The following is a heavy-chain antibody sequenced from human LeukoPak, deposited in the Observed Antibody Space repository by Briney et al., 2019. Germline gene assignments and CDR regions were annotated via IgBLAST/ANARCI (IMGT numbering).Heavy chain of an antibody. Sequence: PGGSLRLSCAAPGFTFSSYWMHWVRQAPGKGLVWVSRINSDGSSTSYADSVKGRFTISRDNAKNTLYLQMNSLRAEDTAVYYCARASYGDYYYYYYMDVWGKGTTVTVSS. J-gene: IGHJ6*03. CDR1: GFTFSSYW. CDR2: INSDGSST. D-gene: IGHD4-17*01. V-gene: IGHV3-74*01. CDR3: ARASYGDYYYYYYMDV.